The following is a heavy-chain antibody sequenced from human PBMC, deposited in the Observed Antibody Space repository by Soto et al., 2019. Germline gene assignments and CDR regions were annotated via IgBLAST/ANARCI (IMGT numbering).Heavy chain of an antibody. CDR1: GFALGSYW. D-gene: IGHD6-19*01. J-gene: IGHJ4*02. Sequence: EVQLLESGGGSVQPGGSLRLSFAASGFALGSYWMHWFRQAPGKGLVWVSRIQSDGSSTNYADSVKGRFTISRDNAKNTLYLQMDSLRVEDTAVYYCAREKAVAGTTFDYWGQGTLVTVSS. CDR3: AREKAVAGTTFDY. CDR2: IQSDGSST. V-gene: IGHV3-74*01.